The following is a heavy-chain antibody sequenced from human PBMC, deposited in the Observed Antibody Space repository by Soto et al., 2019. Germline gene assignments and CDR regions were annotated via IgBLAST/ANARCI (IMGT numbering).Heavy chain of an antibody. CDR2: VYWDDDI. Sequence: QITLKESGPTLVKPTQTLTLTCTFSGFSLSTRGVGVGWIRQPPGKALEWLALVYWDDDIWYSPSLKTKLTIPHDTSKNQVVLTMTHMDPLDTATYFCAHSPYGSKYYFDSWGQGTLVTVSS. D-gene: IGHD3-10*01. CDR1: GFSLSTRGVG. CDR3: AHSPYGSKYYFDS. J-gene: IGHJ4*02. V-gene: IGHV2-5*02.